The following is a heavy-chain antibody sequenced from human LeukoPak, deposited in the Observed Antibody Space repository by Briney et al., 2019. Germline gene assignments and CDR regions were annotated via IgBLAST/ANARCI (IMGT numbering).Heavy chain of an antibody. V-gene: IGHV4-34*01. D-gene: IGHD3-9*01. J-gene: IGHJ4*02. Sequence: SETLSLTCAVYGGSFSGYYWSWIRQPPGKGLEWIGEINHSGSGNYNPSLKSRVTISVDTSKNQFSLKLSSVTAADTAVSYCARLSRPYYDILTGHFDYWGQGTLVTVSS. CDR1: GGSFSGYY. CDR2: INHSGSG. CDR3: ARLSRPYYDILTGHFDY.